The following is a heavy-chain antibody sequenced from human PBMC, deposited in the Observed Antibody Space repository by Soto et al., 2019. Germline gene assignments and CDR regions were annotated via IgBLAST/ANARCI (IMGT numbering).Heavy chain of an antibody. D-gene: IGHD5-18*01. J-gene: IGHJ4*02. Sequence: QVQLVESGGGMVQPGTSLRLSCAASGFTFNSLSLHWVRQRPDKGLEWVAVISHDGRVTFYADFVTGRFTVSRDNSKNTIYLQVNSLRAEDTDVYYCAREPYGDSQYFDYWGEGTLVTDSS. CDR2: ISHDGRVT. CDR1: GFTFNSLS. V-gene: IGHV3-30*04. CDR3: AREPYGDSQYFDY.